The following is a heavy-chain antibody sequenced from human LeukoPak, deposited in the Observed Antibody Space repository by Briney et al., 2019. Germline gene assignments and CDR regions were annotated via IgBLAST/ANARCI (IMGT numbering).Heavy chain of an antibody. D-gene: IGHD6-13*01. CDR1: GGSISSSSYY. J-gene: IGHJ6*03. CDR3: ASALGNSSSWYWDYYYMDV. V-gene: IGHV4-39*07. Sequence: PSETLSLTCTVSGGSISSSSYYWGWIRQPPGKGLEWIGSIYYSGSTYYNPSLKSRVTISVDTSKNQFSLKLSSVTAADTAVYYCASALGNSSSWYWDYYYMDVWGKGTTVTVSS. CDR2: IYYSGST.